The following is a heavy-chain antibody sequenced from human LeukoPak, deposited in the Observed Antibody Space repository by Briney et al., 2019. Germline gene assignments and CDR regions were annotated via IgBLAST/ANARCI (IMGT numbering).Heavy chain of an antibody. CDR1: GFTFSSYS. CDR3: ARWTDSGYDLSFDH. J-gene: IGHJ4*02. Sequence: GGFLRLSWTAAGFTFSSYSMNWVRQAPGKGLEWDSYISTSSTTIYHADSVKGRFTISRDNVKNSLYLQMNSLRAEDTAIYYCARWTDSGYDLSFDHWGQGTLVTVSS. V-gene: IGHV3-48*04. CDR2: ISTSSTTI. D-gene: IGHD5-12*01.